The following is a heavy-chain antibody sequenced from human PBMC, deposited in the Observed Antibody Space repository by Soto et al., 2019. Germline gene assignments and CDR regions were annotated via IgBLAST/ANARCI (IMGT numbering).Heavy chain of an antibody. CDR3: ATTFGSGSRAFDD. Sequence: QVQLVQSGAEVKKPGSSVKVSCKASGDTFNFYTINWVRQAPGLGLEWMGRFNPILSISNSALKFQGRVTLTADKSTCTAYMVLSSLRSEDTAIYYCATTFGSGSRAFDDLGQGALVTVSS. CDR1: GDTFNFYT. V-gene: IGHV1-69*02. CDR2: FNPILSIS. D-gene: IGHD3-10*01. J-gene: IGHJ4*02.